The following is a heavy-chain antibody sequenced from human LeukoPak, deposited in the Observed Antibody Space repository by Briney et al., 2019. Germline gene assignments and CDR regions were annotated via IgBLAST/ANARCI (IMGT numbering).Heavy chain of an antibody. D-gene: IGHD2-2*02. V-gene: IGHV1-69*13. Sequence: ASVKVSCKXSGGTFSSYAISWVRQSPGQGLEWMGGIIPIFGTANYAQKFQGRVTITADESTSTAYMELSSLRSEDTAVYYCLASPGSCSSTSCYMIDYWGQGTLVTVSS. J-gene: IGHJ4*02. CDR1: GGTFSSYA. CDR2: IIPIFGTA. CDR3: LASPGSCSSTSCYMIDY.